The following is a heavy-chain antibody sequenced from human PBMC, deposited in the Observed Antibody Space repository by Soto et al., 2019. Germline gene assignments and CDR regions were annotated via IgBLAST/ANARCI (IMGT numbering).Heavy chain of an antibody. CDR2: IKQDGSEK. V-gene: IGHV3-7*01. J-gene: IGHJ4*02. CDR1: GFTFSSYW. Sequence: HPGGSLRLSCAASGFTFSSYWMSWVRQAPGKGLEWVANIKQDGSEKYYVDSVKGRFTISRDNAKNSLYLQMNSLRAEDTAVYYCARGTIFGVAPLVYYFDYWGQGTLVTVSS. CDR3: ARGTIFGVAPLVYYFDY. D-gene: IGHD3-3*01.